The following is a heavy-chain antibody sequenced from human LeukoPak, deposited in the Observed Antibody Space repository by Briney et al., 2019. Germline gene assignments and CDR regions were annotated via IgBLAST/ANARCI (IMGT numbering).Heavy chain of an antibody. CDR3: ARDRLTTVTTFHFDY. J-gene: IGHJ4*02. Sequence: GGSLRLSCAASGFTFSTYAMHWVRQAPGKGLEWVAVIWYDRTNKYYADSVKGRFTISRDNSKNTLYLQMSSLRAEDTAVYYCARDRLTTVTTFHFDYWGQGTLVTVSS. CDR2: IWYDRTNK. V-gene: IGHV3-33*01. CDR1: GFTFSTYA. D-gene: IGHD4-17*01.